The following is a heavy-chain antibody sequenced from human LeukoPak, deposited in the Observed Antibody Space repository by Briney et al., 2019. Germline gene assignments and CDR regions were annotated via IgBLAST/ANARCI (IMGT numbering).Heavy chain of an antibody. V-gene: IGHV3-23*01. Sequence: GGSLRLSCAASGFTLRNYDINWVRQAPGKGLEWVSVIRSSSGSTYYADSVKGRFTISRDDSKNPLYLQMNSLRAEDTAVYYCAKERVYGGYEPLPNDYWGQGSLVTASS. J-gene: IGHJ4*02. D-gene: IGHD5-12*01. CDR2: IRSSSGST. CDR1: GFTLRNYD. CDR3: AKERVYGGYEPLPNDY.